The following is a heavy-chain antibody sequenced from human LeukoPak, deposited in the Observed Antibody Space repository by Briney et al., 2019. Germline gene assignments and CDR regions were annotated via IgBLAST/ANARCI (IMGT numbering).Heavy chain of an antibody. V-gene: IGHV3-21*01. CDR2: FGSSSSYI. CDR3: ARDHRDGQIDY. CDR1: GFTFSSYS. J-gene: IGHJ4*02. Sequence: GGSLRLSCAASGFTFSSYSMNWVRQAPGKGLEWVSSFGSSSSYIYYADSVKGRFTISRDNAKNSLYLQMNSLRAEDTAVYYCARDHRDGQIDYWGQGTLVTVSS.